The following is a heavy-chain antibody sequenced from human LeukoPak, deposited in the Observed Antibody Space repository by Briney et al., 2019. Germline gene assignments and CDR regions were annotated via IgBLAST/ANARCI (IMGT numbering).Heavy chain of an antibody. V-gene: IGHV3-23*01. D-gene: IGHD3-22*01. CDR1: GFTFSSYA. CDR3: AKTPEVTSYSDDSSGYYYDP. Sequence: GGSLRLSCAASGFTFSSYAMIWVRQAPGKGLEGVSAISGSGGSTYYADSVKGRFTISRDNSKNTLHLQMNSLRAEDTAVYYSAKTPEVTSYSDDSSGYYYDPWGQGALVTVSS. J-gene: IGHJ5*02. CDR2: ISGSGGST.